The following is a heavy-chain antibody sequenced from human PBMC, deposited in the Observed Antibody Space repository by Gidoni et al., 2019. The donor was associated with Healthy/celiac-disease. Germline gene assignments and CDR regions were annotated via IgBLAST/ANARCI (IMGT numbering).Heavy chain of an antibody. Sequence: QVQLVQSGAEVKKPGSSVKVSCKASGGTFSSYAISWVRQAPGQGLEWMGGIIPIFGTANYAQKFQGRVTITADESTSTAYMELSSLRSEDTAVYYCATPRRELELLKDYYGMDVWGQGTTVTVSS. CDR1: GGTFSSYA. V-gene: IGHV1-69*01. J-gene: IGHJ6*02. D-gene: IGHD1-26*01. CDR2: IIPIFGTA. CDR3: ATPRRELELLKDYYGMDV.